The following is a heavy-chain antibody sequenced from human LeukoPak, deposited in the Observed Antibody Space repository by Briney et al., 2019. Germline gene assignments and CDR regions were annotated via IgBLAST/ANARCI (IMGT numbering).Heavy chain of an antibody. D-gene: IGHD3-10*01. CDR1: GGSISSYH. CDR3: ARGKITMVRGVTAGGFDY. CDR2: ISYSGST. V-gene: IGHV4-59*01. Sequence: PSETLSLTCTGSGGSISSYHWSWIRQPPGKGLEWIGYISYSGSTNYNPYLKSRVSISIDTSKNQFSLKLNSVTAADTAVYYCARGKITMVRGVTAGGFDYWGEGTPVTVSS. J-gene: IGHJ4*02.